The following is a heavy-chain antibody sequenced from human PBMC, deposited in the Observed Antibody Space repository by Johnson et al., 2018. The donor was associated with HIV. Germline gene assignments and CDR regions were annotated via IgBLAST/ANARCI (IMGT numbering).Heavy chain of an antibody. J-gene: IGHJ3*02. CDR1: GFTFRDYY. CDR3: AKDSTAWGGDYVGYGFDI. D-gene: IGHD4-17*01. V-gene: IGHV3-11*04. Sequence: QMQLVESGGGLVKPGGSLRLSCAASGFTFRDYYMNWMRQAPGKGLEWVSHFSSSGSTIYYADSVKGRFPLSRDNAKTSLYLQMNRLRGQDTAVYYCAKDSTAWGGDYVGYGFDIWGQGTMVTVSS. CDR2: FSSSGSTI.